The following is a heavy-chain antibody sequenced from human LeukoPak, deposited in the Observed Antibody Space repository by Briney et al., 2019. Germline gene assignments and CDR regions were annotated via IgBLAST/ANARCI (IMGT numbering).Heavy chain of an antibody. V-gene: IGHV3-48*02. CDR3: ARAYSSGWYYLDY. CDR1: GFTFSSYS. Sequence: PGGSLRLSCAASGFTFSSYSMNWVRQAPGKGLEGVSYISSSSNTIYYADSVKGRFTISRDNAKNSLYLQMNSLRDEDTAVYYCARAYSSGWYYLDYWGQGTLVTVSS. CDR2: ISSSSNTI. D-gene: IGHD6-19*01. J-gene: IGHJ4*02.